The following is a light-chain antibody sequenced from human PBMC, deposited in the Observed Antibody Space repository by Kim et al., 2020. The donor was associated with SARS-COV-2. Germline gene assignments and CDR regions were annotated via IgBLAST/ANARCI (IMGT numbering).Light chain of an antibody. Sequence: DIVMTQSPDSLAVSLAERATINRKSSQNVLSSSNNKDYLAWYQQKPGQPPKLLIYSASTRASGVPDRFSGSGSGTDFTLTISSLQAEDVAVYYCQQYYTTPLTFGQGTKVDIK. J-gene: IGKJ1*01. CDR1: QNVLSSSNNKDY. V-gene: IGKV4-1*01. CDR2: SAS. CDR3: QQYYTTPLT.